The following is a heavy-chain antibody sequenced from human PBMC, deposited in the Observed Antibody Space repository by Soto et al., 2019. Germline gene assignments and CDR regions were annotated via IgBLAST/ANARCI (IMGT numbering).Heavy chain of an antibody. CDR3: ARTYYDILTAYYILSGYFHH. CDR2: INAGNGNT. CDR1: GYTFTSYA. J-gene: IGHJ1*01. V-gene: IGHV1-3*01. D-gene: IGHD3-9*01. Sequence: GASVKVSCKASGYTFTSYAMHSVRQAPGQRLEWMGWINAGNGNTYYSQKFQGRVTITRDISASTAYMELSSLRSEDTAVYYCARTYYDILTAYYILSGYFHHWGQGTLVTVSS.